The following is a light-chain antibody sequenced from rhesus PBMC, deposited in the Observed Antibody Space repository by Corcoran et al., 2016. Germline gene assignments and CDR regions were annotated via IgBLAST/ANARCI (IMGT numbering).Light chain of an antibody. V-gene: IGLV2-13*02. Sequence: QSALTQSPSVSGSPGQSITLSCTGTNSDIGSYNRVSWYQQHPGKAPQLMIFEVHKRPSGVPDRFSGSKSDNTASLTISGLRAEDEADYYCSSYATTTALIFGAGTRLTVL. CDR3: SSYATTTALI. CDR2: EVH. J-gene: IGLJ1*01. CDR1: NSDIGSYNR.